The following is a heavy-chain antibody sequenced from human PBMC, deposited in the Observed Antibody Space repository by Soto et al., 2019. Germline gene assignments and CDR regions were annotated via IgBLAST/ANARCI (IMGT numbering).Heavy chain of an antibody. Sequence: PSETLSLTCIVSGESISSSSYYWGWIRQPPGKGLEWIGSIYYSGRTYYNPSFKSRVTISIDTSKNQFSLKLSSVTATDTAVYYCASQRKTEVTQAYFDHWGQGAMVTVYS. V-gene: IGHV4-39*01. D-gene: IGHD2-21*02. CDR2: IYYSGRT. CDR3: ASQRKTEVTQAYFDH. J-gene: IGHJ4*02. CDR1: GESISSSSYY.